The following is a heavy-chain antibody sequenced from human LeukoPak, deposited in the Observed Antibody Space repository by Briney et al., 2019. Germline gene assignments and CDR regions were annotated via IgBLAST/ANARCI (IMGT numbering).Heavy chain of an antibody. Sequence: TGGSLRLSCAASGFTVSSNYMSWVRQAPGKGLEWVSVIYSGGSTYYADSVKGRFTISRDNSKNTLYLQMNSLRAEDTAVYYCARGDYDSSGYYYYFDYWGQGTLVTVSS. V-gene: IGHV3-66*01. CDR2: IYSGGST. D-gene: IGHD3-22*01. J-gene: IGHJ4*02. CDR3: ARGDYDSSGYYYYFDY. CDR1: GFTVSSNY.